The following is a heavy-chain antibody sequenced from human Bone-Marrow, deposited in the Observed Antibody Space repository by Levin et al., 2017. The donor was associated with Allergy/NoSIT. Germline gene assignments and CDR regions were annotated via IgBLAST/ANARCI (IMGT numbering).Heavy chain of an antibody. CDR3: ARDFYYDYVWGSYRSHAEYFQH. D-gene: IGHD3-16*02. J-gene: IGHJ1*01. V-gene: IGHV1-18*01. Sequence: PVASVKVSCKASGYTFTSYGISWVRQAPGQGLEWMGWISAYNGNTNYAQKLQGRVTMTTDTSTSTAYMELRSLRSDDTAVYYCARDFYYDYVWGSYRSHAEYFQHWGQGTLVTVSS. CDR1: GYTFTSYG. CDR2: ISAYNGNT.